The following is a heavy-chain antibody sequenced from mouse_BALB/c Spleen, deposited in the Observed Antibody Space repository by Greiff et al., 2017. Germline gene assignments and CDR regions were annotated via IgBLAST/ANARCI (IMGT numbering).Heavy chain of an antibody. Sequence: EVKLVESGGGLVKPGGSLKLSCAASGFTFSSYAMSWVRQTPEKRLEWVASISSGGSTYYPDSVKGRFTISRDNARNILYLQMSSLRSEDTAMYYCARGETTATLFDYWGQGTTLTVSS. CDR1: GFTFSSYA. CDR3: ARGETTATLFDY. V-gene: IGHV5-6-5*01. J-gene: IGHJ2*01. CDR2: ISSGGST. D-gene: IGHD1-2*01.